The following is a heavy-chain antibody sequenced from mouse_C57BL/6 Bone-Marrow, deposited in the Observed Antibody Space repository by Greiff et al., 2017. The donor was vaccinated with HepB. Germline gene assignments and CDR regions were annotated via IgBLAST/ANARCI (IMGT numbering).Heavy chain of an antibody. CDR1: GFTFSDYY. V-gene: IGHV5-12*01. Sequence: EVQRVESGGGLVQPGGSLKLSCAASGFTFSDYYMYWVRQTPEKRLEWVAYISNGGGSTYYPDTVKGRFTISRDNAKNTLYLQMSRLKSEDTAMYYCARHRLGAMDYWGQGTSVTVSS. D-gene: IGHD3-1*01. J-gene: IGHJ4*01. CDR2: ISNGGGST. CDR3: ARHRLGAMDY.